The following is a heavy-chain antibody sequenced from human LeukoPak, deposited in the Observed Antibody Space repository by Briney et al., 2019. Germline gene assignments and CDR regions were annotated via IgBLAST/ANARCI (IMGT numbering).Heavy chain of an antibody. J-gene: IGHJ4*02. V-gene: IGHV4-39*01. CDR1: GGSISSSSYY. CDR2: IYYSGST. Sequence: SETLSLTCTVSGGSISSSSYYWGWTRQPPWKGLEWIGSIYYSGSTYYNPSLKSRFTISVATSKNQFSLKLSSVTAADTAVYYCARGSVLRHFNYWGQGTLITVSS. D-gene: IGHD3-3*01. CDR3: ARGSVLRHFNY.